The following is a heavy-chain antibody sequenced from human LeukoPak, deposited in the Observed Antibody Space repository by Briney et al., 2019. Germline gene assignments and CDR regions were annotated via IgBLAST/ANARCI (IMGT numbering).Heavy chain of an antibody. D-gene: IGHD3-10*01. CDR3: ARLATLTSSLGI. V-gene: IGHV5-51*01. CDR2: IYPGDSDT. CDR1: GYSFTNYW. Sequence: GESLKISCKGSGYSFTNYWIGWVRQMPGKGLEWMGIIYPGDSDTRYSPSFQGQVTISADRSITTAYLHWNTLKASDNSIYYCARLATLTSSLGIWGHGTLVTVAS. J-gene: IGHJ4*01.